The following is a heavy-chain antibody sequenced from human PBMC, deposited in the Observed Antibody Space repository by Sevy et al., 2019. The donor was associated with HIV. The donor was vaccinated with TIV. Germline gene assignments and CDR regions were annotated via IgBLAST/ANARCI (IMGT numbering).Heavy chain of an antibody. V-gene: IGHV3-33*01. CDR3: ARGYGDYVSYYYGMDV. J-gene: IGHJ6*02. CDR1: GFTFSSYG. Sequence: GGSPRLSCAASGFTFSSYGMHWVRQAPGKGLEWVAVIWYDGSNKYYADSVKGRFTISRDNSKNTLYLQMNSLRAEDTAVYYCARGYGDYVSYYYGMDVWGQGTTVTVSS. CDR2: IWYDGSNK. D-gene: IGHD4-17*01.